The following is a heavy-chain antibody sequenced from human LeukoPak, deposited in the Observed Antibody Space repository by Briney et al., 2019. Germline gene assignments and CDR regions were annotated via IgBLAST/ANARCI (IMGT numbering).Heavy chain of an antibody. CDR3: ARGGKLHPQSPY. J-gene: IGHJ4*02. CDR2: IGGSGETT. CDR1: GFTFNSYA. Sequence: GGSLRLSCAASGFTFNSYAMSWVRQAPGKGLEWVSAIGGSGETTDDAGSVKGRFTISRDNSKNTLYLQMNSLGAEDTAVYYCARGGKLHPQSPYWGQGTLVTVSS. V-gene: IGHV3-23*01. D-gene: IGHD3-16*01.